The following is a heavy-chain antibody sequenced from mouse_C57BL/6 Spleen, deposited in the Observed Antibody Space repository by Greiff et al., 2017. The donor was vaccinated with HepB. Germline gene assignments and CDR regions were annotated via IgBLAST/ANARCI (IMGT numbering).Heavy chain of an antibody. CDR3: TREGHY. CDR2: IDPETGGT. V-gene: IGHV1-15*01. J-gene: IGHJ4*01. Sequence: VQLQQSGAELVRPGASVTLSCKASGYTFTDYEMHWVKQTPVHGLEWIGAIDPETGGTAYNQKFKGKAILTADISSSTAYMELRSLTSEDSAVYYCTREGHYWGQGTSVTVSS. CDR1: GYTFTDYE.